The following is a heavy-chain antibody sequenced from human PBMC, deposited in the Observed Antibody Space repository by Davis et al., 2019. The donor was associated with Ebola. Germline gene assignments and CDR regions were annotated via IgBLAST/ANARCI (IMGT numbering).Heavy chain of an antibody. Sequence: ASVKVSCKASGYTFTSYYMHWVRQAPGQGLEWMGRINPNSGGTNYAQKFQGRVTMTRDTSISTAYMELSRLRSDDTAVYYCARDLGVVVVAANFYYYYGMDVWGKGTTVTVSS. CDR3: ARDLGVVVVAANFYYYYGMDV. CDR1: GYTFTSYY. V-gene: IGHV1-2*06. J-gene: IGHJ6*04. D-gene: IGHD2-15*01. CDR2: INPNSGGT.